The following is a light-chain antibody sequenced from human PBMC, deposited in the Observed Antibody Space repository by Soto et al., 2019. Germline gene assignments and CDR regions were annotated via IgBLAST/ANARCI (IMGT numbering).Light chain of an antibody. CDR3: CSYAGSYKGYV. CDR2: DVS. V-gene: IGLV2-11*01. Sequence: QSALTQPRSVSGSPGQSVTISCTGTSNDVGGYHYVSWYQQHPGKAPKLMIYDVSKRPSGVPDRFSGSKSGNTASLTISGLQAEDEADYYCCSYAGSYKGYVFGTGTKLTVL. J-gene: IGLJ1*01. CDR1: SNDVGGYHY.